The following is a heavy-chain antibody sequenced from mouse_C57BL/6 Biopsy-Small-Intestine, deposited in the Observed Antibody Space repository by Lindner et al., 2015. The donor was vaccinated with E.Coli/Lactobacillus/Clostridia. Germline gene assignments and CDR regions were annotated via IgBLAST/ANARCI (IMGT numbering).Heavy chain of an antibody. CDR1: GFSLTTYG. CDR3: ARNRDGNYEAWFAY. CDR2: IWSGGST. D-gene: IGHD2-1*01. V-gene: IGHV2-2*01. Sequence: VQLQESGPGLVQPSQSLSITCTVSGFSLTTYGVHWVRQSPGKGLEWLGVIWSGGSTDYNAAFMSRLSISKDNSKSQVFFKMNSLQADDTAIYYCARNRDGNYEAWFAYWGQGTLVTVSA. J-gene: IGHJ3*01.